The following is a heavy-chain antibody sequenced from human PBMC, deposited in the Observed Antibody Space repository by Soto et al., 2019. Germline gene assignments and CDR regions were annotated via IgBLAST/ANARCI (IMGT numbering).Heavy chain of an antibody. Sequence: QVQLQQWGAGLLKPSETLSLTCAVYGGSFSGYYWSWIRQPPGKGLEWIGEINHSGSTNYNPSLKSLVTISVDTSKNQFSLKLSSVTAADTAVYYCARGRVSGQRRRYYYYYYMVVRGKGTNVTVSS. D-gene: IGHD6-19*01. V-gene: IGHV4-34*01. CDR1: GGSFSGYY. CDR3: ARGRVSGQRRRYYYYYYMVV. J-gene: IGHJ6*03. CDR2: INHSGST.